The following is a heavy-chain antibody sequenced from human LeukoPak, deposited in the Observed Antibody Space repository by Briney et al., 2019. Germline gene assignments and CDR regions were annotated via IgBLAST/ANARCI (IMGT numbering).Heavy chain of an antibody. Sequence: GGSLRLSCAASGFTFSSYAMHWVRQAPGKGLEWVAVISYDGSNKYYADSVKGRFTISRGNSKNTLYLQMNSLRAEDTAVYYCAREGPRGNSQFDYWGQGTLVTVSS. CDR3: AREGPRGNSQFDY. CDR1: GFTFSSYA. J-gene: IGHJ4*02. D-gene: IGHD2/OR15-2a*01. V-gene: IGHV3-30-3*01. CDR2: ISYDGSNK.